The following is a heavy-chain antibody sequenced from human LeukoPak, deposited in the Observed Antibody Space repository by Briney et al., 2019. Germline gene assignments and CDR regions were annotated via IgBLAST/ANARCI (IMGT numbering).Heavy chain of an antibody. CDR2: IYYNANT. CDR1: GGSISSSIYY. Sequence: SETLSLTCTVSGGSISSSIYYWGWIRQPPGKGLEWIGSIYYNANTYYNPSLKSRITISVDTSKNQFSLRLSSVTAADTAVYYCARVGATPRYYNYYGMDVWGQGTTVTVSS. V-gene: IGHV4-39*07. J-gene: IGHJ6*02. D-gene: IGHD1-26*01. CDR3: ARVGATPRYYNYYGMDV.